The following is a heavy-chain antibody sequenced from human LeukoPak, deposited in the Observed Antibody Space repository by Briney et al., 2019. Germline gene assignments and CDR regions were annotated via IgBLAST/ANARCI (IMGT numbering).Heavy chain of an antibody. CDR3: ARGDSCSSTSCYLASAGAFDI. Sequence: SETLSLTCTVSGGSISSYYWSWIRQPPEKGLEWIGYIYYSGSTNYNPSLKSRVTISVDTSKNQFSLKLSSVTAADTAVYYCARGDSCSSTSCYLASAGAFDIWGQGTMVTVSS. J-gene: IGHJ3*02. CDR1: GGSISSYY. D-gene: IGHD2-2*01. V-gene: IGHV4-59*01. CDR2: IYYSGST.